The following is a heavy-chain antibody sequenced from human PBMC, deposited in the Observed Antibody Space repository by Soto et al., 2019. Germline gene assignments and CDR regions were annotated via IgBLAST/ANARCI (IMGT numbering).Heavy chain of an antibody. V-gene: IGHV1-69*01. D-gene: IGHD2-2*01. J-gene: IGHJ6*02. CDR3: ARSQGSSTSLEIYYYYYYGMDV. CDR2: IIPIPGTA. CDR1: GGTFGSYA. Sequence: QVQLVQSGAEVKKPGSSVKVSCKASGGTFGSYAISWVRQAPGQGLEWMGGIIPIPGTANYAQKFQGRVTIAEDESTSTGYMELSSMRSEGTAVYYCARSQGSSTSLEIYYYYYYGMDVWGQGTTVTVSS.